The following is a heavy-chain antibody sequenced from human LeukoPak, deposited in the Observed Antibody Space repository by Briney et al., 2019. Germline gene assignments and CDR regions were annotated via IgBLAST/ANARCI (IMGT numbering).Heavy chain of an antibody. CDR3: ARATTMGYSGYGWMDFWFDP. J-gene: IGHJ5*02. Sequence: GSSVKVSCKASGGTFSSYAISWVRQAPGQGLEWMGGIIPIFGTANYAQKFQGRVTITADESTSTAYMELSSLRSEDTAVYYCARATTMGYSGYGWMDFWFDPWGQGTLVTVSS. CDR1: GGTFSSYA. D-gene: IGHD5-12*01. V-gene: IGHV1-69*01. CDR2: IIPIFGTA.